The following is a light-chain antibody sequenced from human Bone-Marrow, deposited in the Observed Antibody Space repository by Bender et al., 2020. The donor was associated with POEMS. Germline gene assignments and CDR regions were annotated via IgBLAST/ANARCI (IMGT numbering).Light chain of an antibody. V-gene: IGLV2-14*03. Sequence: QSALTQPASVSGSPGQSITISCTGGSSDIGSYHYVSWYQQHPGKAPKLIISGVTNRPAGVSYRFSGSKSGNTASLTISGLQAEDEAHYYCCSNVGYNTLFGGGTKLTVL. J-gene: IGLJ2*01. CDR2: GVT. CDR1: SSDIGSYHY. CDR3: CSNVGYNTL.